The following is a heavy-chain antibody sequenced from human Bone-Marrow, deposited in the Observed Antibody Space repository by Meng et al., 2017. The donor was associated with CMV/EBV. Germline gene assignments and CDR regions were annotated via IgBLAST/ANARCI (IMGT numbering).Heavy chain of an antibody. CDR1: FNLSSYW. CDR2: ISSSSSYI. J-gene: IGHJ4*02. Sequence: FNLSSYWIDWGRQAPGKGLEWVSSISSSSSYIYYADSVKGRFTISRDNAKNSLYLQMNSLRAENTAVYYCARDSLGSSGYYTTFDYWGQGTLVTVSS. CDR3: ARDSLGSSGYYTTFDY. V-gene: IGHV3-21*01. D-gene: IGHD3-22*01.